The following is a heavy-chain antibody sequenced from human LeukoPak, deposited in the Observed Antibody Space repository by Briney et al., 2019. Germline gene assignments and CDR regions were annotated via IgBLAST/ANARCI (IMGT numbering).Heavy chain of an antibody. V-gene: IGHV3-33*08. CDR1: GFTFSSYW. J-gene: IGHJ6*02. D-gene: IGHD3-9*01. CDR3: ARDRERYFDWLLSPYYYYGMDV. Sequence: GGSLRLSCAGSGFTFSSYWMNWVRQAPGKGLEWVAVIWYDGSNKYYADSVKGRFTISRDNSKNTLYLQMNSLRAEDTAVYYCARDRERYFDWLLSPYYYYGMDVWGQGTTVTVSS. CDR2: IWYDGSNK.